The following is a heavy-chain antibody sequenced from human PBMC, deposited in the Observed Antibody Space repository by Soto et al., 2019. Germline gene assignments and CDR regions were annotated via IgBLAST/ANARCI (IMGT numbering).Heavy chain of an antibody. V-gene: IGHV1-18*01. CDR1: GYSFTTYG. J-gene: IGHJ6*02. CDR2: ISAYNGNT. CDR3: AREGPAPYYYYGMDG. Sequence: QVQLVQSGGEVKKPGDSVKVSCKTSGYSFTTYGISWVRQAPGQGLEWMGWISAYNGNTNYAQKLQDRVTMTTDTSTSTAYMELRSLRSDDTAVYYCAREGPAPYYYYGMDGWGQGSTVTVSS.